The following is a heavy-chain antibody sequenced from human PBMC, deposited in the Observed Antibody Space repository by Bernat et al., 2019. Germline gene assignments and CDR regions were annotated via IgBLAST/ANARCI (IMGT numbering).Heavy chain of an antibody. D-gene: IGHD6-19*01. CDR1: GFTFSSYE. CDR3: ARGYSSGWYAGWFDP. J-gene: IGHJ5*02. CDR2: ISSSGSTI. Sequence: EVQLMESGGGLVQPGGSLRLSCAASGFTFSSYEMNWVRQAPGKGLEWVSYISSSGSTIYYADSVKGRFTISRDNAKNSLYLQMNSLRAEDTAVYYCARGYSSGWYAGWFDPWGQGTLVTVSS. V-gene: IGHV3-48*03.